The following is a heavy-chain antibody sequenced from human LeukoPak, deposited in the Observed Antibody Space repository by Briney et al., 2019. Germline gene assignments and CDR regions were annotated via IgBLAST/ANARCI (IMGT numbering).Heavy chain of an antibody. Sequence: GGSLRLSCAASGFTFSSYTMNWVRQAPGKGLEWVSSISSSSSYTHCADSVKGRFTISRDNAKNSLYLQMNSLRAEDTAVYYCARVYGDYVPWGQGTLVTVSS. CDR3: ARVYGDYVP. V-gene: IGHV3-21*01. CDR2: ISSSSSYT. CDR1: GFTFSSYT. D-gene: IGHD4-17*01. J-gene: IGHJ5*02.